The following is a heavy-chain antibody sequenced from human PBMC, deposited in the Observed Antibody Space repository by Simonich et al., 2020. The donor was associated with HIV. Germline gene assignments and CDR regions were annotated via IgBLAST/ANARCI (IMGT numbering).Heavy chain of an antibody. V-gene: IGHV4-34*01. CDR3: AREVGYYPPQLEENNAFDV. J-gene: IGHJ3*01. Sequence: QWGAGLLKPSETLSLTCAVYGGSFSGYFCTWIRQPPGKGLEWIGEINHGGGTNYNPYLKSRVTLSVDTSKNQFSLKLTSVTAADTAIYFCAREVGYYPPQLEENNAFDVWGQGTMVTVSS. CDR1: GGSFSGYF. D-gene: IGHD2-8*01. CDR2: INHGGGT.